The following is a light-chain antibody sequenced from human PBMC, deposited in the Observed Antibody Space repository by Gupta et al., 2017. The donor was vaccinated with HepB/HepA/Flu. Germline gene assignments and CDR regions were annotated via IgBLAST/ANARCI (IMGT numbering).Light chain of an antibody. CDR1: SLRNYY. CDR2: GNN. CDR3: NCRDSSGNVV. V-gene: IGLV3-19*01. J-gene: IGLJ2*01. Sequence: SSELTQDPPVSVALGQTVRITCQGDSLRNYYASWFQQKPGQAPKLVLYGNNSRPSGIPDRLSGSNAGNTASLTIAGTQAEEEADYYCNCRDSSGNVVFGGGTRLTVL.